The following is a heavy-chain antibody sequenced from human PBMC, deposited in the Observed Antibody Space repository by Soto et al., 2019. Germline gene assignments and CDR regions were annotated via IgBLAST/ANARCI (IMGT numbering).Heavy chain of an antibody. V-gene: IGHV4-59*01. Sequence: SETLSLTCTVSGGSISSYYWSWIRQPPGKGLEWVGYIYYSGSTNYNPSLKSRVTISVDTSKNQFSLKLSSVTAADTAVYYCARVSADFWSGYPIFDFDYWGQGTLVTVSS. CDR3: ARVSADFWSGYPIFDFDY. CDR2: IYYSGST. J-gene: IGHJ4*02. D-gene: IGHD3-3*01. CDR1: GGSISSYY.